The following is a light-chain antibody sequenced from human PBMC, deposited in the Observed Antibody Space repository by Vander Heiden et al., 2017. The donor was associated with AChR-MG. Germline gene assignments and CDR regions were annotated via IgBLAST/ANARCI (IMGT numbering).Light chain of an antibody. CDR2: RAS. CDR3: QDNYRFHS. CDR1: QGISNY. J-gene: IGKJ1*01. Sequence: DIQMTQSPSSVSAFVGDRVTITCRASQGISNYLAWFQQKPGKAPKLLIYRASTLQSGVPSRFSGSGSGTEFTLTISSLQPEDFATYFCQDNYRFHSFGQGTRVDI. V-gene: IGKV1D-12*01.